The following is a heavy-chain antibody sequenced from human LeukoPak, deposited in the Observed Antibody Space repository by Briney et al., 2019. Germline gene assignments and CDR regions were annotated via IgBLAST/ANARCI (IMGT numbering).Heavy chain of an antibody. Sequence: PGGSLRLSCAASGFTFSSYWMSWVRQAPGKGLEGVANIKQDGSEKYYVDSVKGRFTISRDNAKNSLYLQMNSLRAEDTAVYYCARDVFRGDIFAMYYFDYWGQGTLVTVSS. CDR3: ARDVFRGDIFAMYYFDY. CDR1: GFTFSSYW. D-gene: IGHD3-9*01. CDR2: IKQDGSEK. V-gene: IGHV3-7*01. J-gene: IGHJ4*02.